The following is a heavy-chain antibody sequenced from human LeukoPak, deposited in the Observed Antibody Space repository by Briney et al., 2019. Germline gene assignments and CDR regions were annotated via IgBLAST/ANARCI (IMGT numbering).Heavy chain of an antibody. Sequence: GGSLRLSCAASAFTFSNYAMTWVRQVPGQGLERVSATSGSGGSAYYSGSVRGRFTISRDNDENTLFLEMNSLRVDDTAVYYCARGSYCTGTSCYIGDFFHYMDVWGQGTTVTVSS. J-gene: IGHJ6*03. CDR2: TSGSGGSA. D-gene: IGHD2-2*02. V-gene: IGHV3-23*01. CDR1: AFTFSNYA. CDR3: ARGSYCTGTSCYIGDFFHYMDV.